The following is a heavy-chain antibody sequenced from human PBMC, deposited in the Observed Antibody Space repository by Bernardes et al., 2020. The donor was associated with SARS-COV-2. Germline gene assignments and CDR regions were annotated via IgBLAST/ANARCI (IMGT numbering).Heavy chain of an antibody. J-gene: IGHJ4*02. CDR2: IWYDGSDK. D-gene: IGHD3-22*01. CDR3: ARDQGDDSSGYRIHD. CDR1: GFTFSDYG. Sequence: GGSLRLSCAAAGFTFSDYGMHWVRQAPGKGLEWVAVIWYDGSDKYYADSVKGRFTISRDNSKNTLYLQMNSLRAEDTAVYYCARDQGDDSSGYRIHDWGQGTLVTVSS. V-gene: IGHV3-33*01.